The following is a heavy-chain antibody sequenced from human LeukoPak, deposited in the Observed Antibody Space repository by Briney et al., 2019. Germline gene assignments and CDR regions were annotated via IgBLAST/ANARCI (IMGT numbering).Heavy chain of an antibody. CDR3: ARDRYSGYDFSY. CDR1: SGSISSGGYY. J-gene: IGHJ4*02. Sequence: SQTLSLTCTVSSGSISSGGYYWSWIRQPPGKGLEWIGYIYHSGSTYYNPSLKSRVTISVDRSKNQLSLKLSSVIAADTAVYYCARDRYSGYDFSYWGQGTLVTVSS. D-gene: IGHD5-12*01. V-gene: IGHV4-30-2*01. CDR2: IYHSGST.